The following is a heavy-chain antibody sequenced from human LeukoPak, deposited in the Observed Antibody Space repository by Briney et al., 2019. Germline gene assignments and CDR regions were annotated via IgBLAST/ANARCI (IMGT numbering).Heavy chain of an antibody. J-gene: IGHJ4*02. CDR1: RFTFSSYA. CDR3: ARGVLARGSSGWYFDY. Sequence: GGSLILSCAASRFTFSSYAMHWVRQAPGKGLEYVSAISSNRGSTYYANSVKGRFTISRDNSKNTLYLQMGSLRAEDMAVYYCARGVLARGSSGWYFDYWGQGTLVTVSS. V-gene: IGHV3-64*01. CDR2: ISSNRGST. D-gene: IGHD6-19*01.